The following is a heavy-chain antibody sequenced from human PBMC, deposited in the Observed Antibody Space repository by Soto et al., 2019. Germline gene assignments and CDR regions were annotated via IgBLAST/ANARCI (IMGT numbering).Heavy chain of an antibody. D-gene: IGHD4-4*01. V-gene: IGHV4-4*07. Sequence: KTSETLSLTCTVSGGSISSYYWTWIRQPAGKGLEWIGRIYSSGNSNYNPSLKSRVTMSVDTSKNQISLKVSSVTAADTAVYYCSRYNNYEIGWLDPWGQGTLVTVSS. J-gene: IGHJ5*02. CDR1: GGSISSYY. CDR2: IYSSGNS. CDR3: SRYNNYEIGWLDP.